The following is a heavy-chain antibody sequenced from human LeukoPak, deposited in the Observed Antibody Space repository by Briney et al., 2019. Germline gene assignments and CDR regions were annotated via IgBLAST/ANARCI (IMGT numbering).Heavy chain of an antibody. Sequence: GGSLRLSCAASGFTFSSYSMNWVRQAPGKGLEWVSSISSSSSYIYYADSVKGRFTISRDNAKNSLYLQMNSLRAEDTAVYYCASCITMIPYYYGMDVWGQGTRSPSP. D-gene: IGHD3-22*01. V-gene: IGHV3-21*01. J-gene: IGHJ6*02. CDR1: GFTFSSYS. CDR3: ASCITMIPYYYGMDV. CDR2: ISSSSSYI.